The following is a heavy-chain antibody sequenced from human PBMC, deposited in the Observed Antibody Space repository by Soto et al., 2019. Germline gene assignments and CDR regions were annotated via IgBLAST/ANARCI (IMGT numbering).Heavy chain of an antibody. D-gene: IGHD6-19*01. CDR2: IYNSGST. CDR3: ARTYSSGWCDS. J-gene: IGHJ5*01. CDR1: GDFISNYY. Sequence: SETLSLTCSVSGDFISNYYWSWIRQPPGKGLEWIGYIYNSGSTKYNPSLNGRVTISEDMSKKQFSLRLTSLTAADTAVYYCARTYSSGWCDSWGQGTLVTVSS. V-gene: IGHV4-59*01.